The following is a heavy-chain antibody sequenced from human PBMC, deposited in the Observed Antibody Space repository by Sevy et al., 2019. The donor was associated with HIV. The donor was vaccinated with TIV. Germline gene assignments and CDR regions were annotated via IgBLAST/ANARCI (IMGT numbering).Heavy chain of an antibody. Sequence: GGSLRLSCAASGFSFRNYWMHWVRQAPGKGLVWVSRISFDGSTTTYADSVKGRFTISRDNAKNTLYLQMNSLRAEDTAVYYRAREVGRGHDYWGQGTLVTVSS. CDR1: GFSFRNYW. CDR2: ISFDGSTT. J-gene: IGHJ4*02. CDR3: AREVGRGHDY. D-gene: IGHD1-26*01. V-gene: IGHV3-74*01.